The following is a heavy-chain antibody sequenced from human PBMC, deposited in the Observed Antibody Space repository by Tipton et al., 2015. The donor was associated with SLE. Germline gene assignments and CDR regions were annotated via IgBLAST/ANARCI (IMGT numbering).Heavy chain of an antibody. D-gene: IGHD3-3*01. CDR2: ISGSGGST. Sequence: SLRLSCAASGFTFSSYAMSWVRQAPGKGLEWVSAISGSGGSTYYADSVKGRFTISRDNSKNTMYLQMNSLRAEDTAVYYCARFSYDFWSGAFDYWGQGTLVTVSS. CDR1: GFTFSSYA. J-gene: IGHJ4*02. V-gene: IGHV3-23*01. CDR3: ARFSYDFWSGAFDY.